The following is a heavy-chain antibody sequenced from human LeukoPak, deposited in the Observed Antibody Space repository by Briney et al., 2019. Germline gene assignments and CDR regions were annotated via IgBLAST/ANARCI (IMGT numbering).Heavy chain of an antibody. CDR3: ASTQSRIAVAGTYYYYGMDV. Sequence: ASVKVSCKASGGTFSSYVISWVRQAPGQGLEWMGGIIPIFGTANYAQKFQGRVTITADESTSTAYMELSSLRSEDTAVYYCASTQSRIAVAGTYYYYGMDVWGQGTTVTVSS. V-gene: IGHV1-69*13. D-gene: IGHD6-19*01. CDR2: IIPIFGTA. J-gene: IGHJ6*02. CDR1: GGTFSSYV.